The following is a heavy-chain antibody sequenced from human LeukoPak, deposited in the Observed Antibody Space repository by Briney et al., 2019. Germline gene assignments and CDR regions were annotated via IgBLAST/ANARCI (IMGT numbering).Heavy chain of an antibody. J-gene: IGHJ4*02. CDR2: ISAYSGNT. CDR3: ARGHPGYYDNSGYLPLDY. D-gene: IGHD3-22*01. Sequence: ASVKVSCKAFGYTFSSYGISWVRQAPGQGLEWMGWISAYSGNTNYAQKLQGGVTMTADTSTNTAYMELRSLRSDDTAVYYCARGHPGYYDNSGYLPLDYWGQGTLVTASS. CDR1: GYTFSSYG. V-gene: IGHV1-18*01.